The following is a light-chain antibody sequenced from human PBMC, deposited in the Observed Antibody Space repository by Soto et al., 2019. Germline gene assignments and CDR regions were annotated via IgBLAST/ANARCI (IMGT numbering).Light chain of an antibody. CDR1: QGISSY. J-gene: IGKJ4*01. Sequence: DIQLTQSPSFLSASVGDRVTITCRASQGISSYLAWYQQEPGKAPKLLIYAASTLQSGVPSRFSGSGSGTQFTLTSSSLQPEDFATYYCQQLNSYPVTFGGGTKVDIK. CDR2: AAS. V-gene: IGKV1-9*01. CDR3: QQLNSYPVT.